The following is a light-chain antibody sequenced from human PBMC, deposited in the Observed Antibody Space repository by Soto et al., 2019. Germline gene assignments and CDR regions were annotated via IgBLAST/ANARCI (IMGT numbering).Light chain of an antibody. J-gene: IGKJ2*01. Sequence: DIQMTQSPSSLSASVGDRVTITCRASQTIGANLNWYRQKLGKAPTLLIYDASTLQSGVPSRFSGLGSGTDFALTITSLQPDDSATYYCQQIYTTVYTFGRGTKVEIK. CDR1: QTIGAN. CDR2: DAS. CDR3: QQIYTTVYT. V-gene: IGKV1-39*01.